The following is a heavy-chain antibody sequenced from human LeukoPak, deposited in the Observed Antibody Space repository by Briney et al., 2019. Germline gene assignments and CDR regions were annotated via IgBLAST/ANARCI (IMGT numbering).Heavy chain of an antibody. Sequence: SETLSLTCTVSGGSMSSHYWSWIRQPPGKGLEWIGYISYIGSTNYNPSLKSRVTISLDTSKNQFSLKLSSVTAADTAVYYCARDPTTVTKGLDLWGQGTVVTVSS. CDR2: ISYIGST. J-gene: IGHJ3*01. D-gene: IGHD4-17*01. CDR3: ARDPTTVTKGLDL. V-gene: IGHV4-59*11. CDR1: GGSMSSHY.